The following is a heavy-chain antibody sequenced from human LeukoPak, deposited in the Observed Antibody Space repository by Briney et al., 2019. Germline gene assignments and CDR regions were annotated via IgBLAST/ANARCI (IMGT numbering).Heavy chain of an antibody. V-gene: IGHV4-59*01. CDR2: IYYSGST. CDR1: GGSISSYY. D-gene: IGHD2-2*01. Sequence: PSETLSLTCTVSGGSISSYYWSWIRQPPGKGLEWIGYIYYSGSTNYNPSLKSRVAISVDTSKNQFSLKLSSVTAADTAAYYCARDIVVVPAATDYYYYMDVWGKGTTVTVSS. J-gene: IGHJ6*03. CDR3: ARDIVVVPAATDYYYYMDV.